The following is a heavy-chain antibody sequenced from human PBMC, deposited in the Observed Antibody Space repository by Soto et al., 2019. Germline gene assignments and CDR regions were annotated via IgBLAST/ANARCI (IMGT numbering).Heavy chain of an antibody. Sequence: VGSLRLSCAASGFTFSSYAVSWVRQAPGKGLEWVSLISGSGGSRYYADSVKGRFTISRDNSKNTLYLQMNSLRADDTAVYYCAKVMVKNWFDPWGQGTLVTVSS. CDR1: GFTFSSYA. D-gene: IGHD5-18*01. CDR2: ISGSGGSR. J-gene: IGHJ5*02. CDR3: AKVMVKNWFDP. V-gene: IGHV3-23*01.